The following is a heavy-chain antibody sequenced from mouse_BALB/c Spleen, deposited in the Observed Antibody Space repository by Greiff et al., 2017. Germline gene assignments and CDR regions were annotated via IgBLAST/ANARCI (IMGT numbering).Heavy chain of an antibody. CDR1: GFTFSSYA. V-gene: IGHV5-9-4*01. J-gene: IGHJ3*01. CDR2: ISSGGSYT. Sequence: EVQLQESGGGLVKPGGSLKLSCAASGFTFSSYAMSWVRQSPEKRLEWVAEISSGGSYTYYPDTVTGRFTISRDNAKNTLYLEMSSLRSEDTAMYYCARDDDYGAWFAYWGQGTLVTVSA. D-gene: IGHD2-4*01. CDR3: ARDDDYGAWFAY.